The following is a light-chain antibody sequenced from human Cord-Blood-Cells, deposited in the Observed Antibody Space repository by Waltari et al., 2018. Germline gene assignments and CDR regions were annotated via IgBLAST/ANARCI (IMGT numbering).Light chain of an antibody. J-gene: IGKJ1*01. V-gene: IGKV3-20*01. CDR1: QSVSSSY. Sequence: EIVLTQSPCTLSLSPGERATLSCRASQSVSSSYLAWYQQKPGQAPRRLIYGASRRATGIADRVSGSGSGTDFTITISRLEAEDFAVYYCQHPWTFGQGTKVEIK. CDR2: GAS. CDR3: QHPWT.